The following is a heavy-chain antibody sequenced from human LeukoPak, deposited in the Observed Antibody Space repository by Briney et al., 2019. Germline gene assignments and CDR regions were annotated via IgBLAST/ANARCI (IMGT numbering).Heavy chain of an antibody. Sequence: GASVKVSCKASGYTFTSYGISWVRQAPGQGLEWMGWISAYNGNTNYAQKLQGRVTMTTGTSTSTAYMELRSLRSDDTAVYYCAGGYCSSTSCFDWFDPWGQGTLVTVSS. CDR2: ISAYNGNT. J-gene: IGHJ5*02. D-gene: IGHD2-2*03. V-gene: IGHV1-18*01. CDR1: GYTFTSYG. CDR3: AGGYCSSTSCFDWFDP.